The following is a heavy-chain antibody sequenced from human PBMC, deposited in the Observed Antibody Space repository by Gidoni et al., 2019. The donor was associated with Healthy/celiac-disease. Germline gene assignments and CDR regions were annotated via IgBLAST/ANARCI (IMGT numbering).Heavy chain of an antibody. D-gene: IGHD5-12*01. CDR2: ISWNSCRI. V-gene: IGHV3-9*01. J-gene: IGHJ4*02. CDR3: AKDPSGWLQGAFDY. CDR1: AFTFADYA. Sequence: VQLVETGAGMVQPGWYLRLSCAASAFTFADYAMHWVRQAPVKGLECVSGISWNSCRIGYADSVTGRFTISRDNAKNSLYLQMNSLRAEDTALYYCAKDPSGWLQGAFDYWGQGTLVTVSS.